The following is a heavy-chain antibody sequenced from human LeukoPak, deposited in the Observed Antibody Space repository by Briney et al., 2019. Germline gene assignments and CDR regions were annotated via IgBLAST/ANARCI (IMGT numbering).Heavy chain of an antibody. D-gene: IGHD4-17*01. CDR1: GFSFTTYW. J-gene: IGHJ4*02. V-gene: IGHV3-7*01. CDR3: ARLGPVTKDHYCDY. Sequence: PRGSLRLSSAASGFSFTTYWMGWVRQAPGKGLEWVANINQDESSQYYVDAVRGRFTISRDNAKNSLNLQMNSLRGEDTAVYFCARLGPVTKDHYCDYWGQGTLVTVSS. CDR2: INQDESSQ.